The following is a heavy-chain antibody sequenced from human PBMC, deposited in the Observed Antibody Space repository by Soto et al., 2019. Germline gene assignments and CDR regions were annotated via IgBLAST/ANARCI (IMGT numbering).Heavy chain of an antibody. CDR3: ATNIDEPSPTPFDP. V-gene: IGHV1-2*04. D-gene: IGHD2-15*01. J-gene: IGHJ5*02. CDR1: GYTFTGYY. Sequence: GASVKVSCKASGYTFTGYYMHWVRQAPGQGLEWMGWINPNSGGTNYAQKFQGWVTMTRDTSISTAYMELSRLRSDDTAVYYCATNIDEPSPTPFDPWGQGNLVTVSS. CDR2: INPNSGGT.